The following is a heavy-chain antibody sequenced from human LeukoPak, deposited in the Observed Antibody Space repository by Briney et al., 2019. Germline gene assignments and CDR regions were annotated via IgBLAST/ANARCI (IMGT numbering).Heavy chain of an antibody. J-gene: IGHJ3*02. D-gene: IGHD5-24*01. CDR2: ISGSGGST. Sequence: GGSLRLSCAASGFTFSSYAMSWVRQAPGKGLEWVSAISGSGGSTYYADSVKGRFTISRDNAKNSLYLQMNSLRAEDTAVYYCARDCSAGRWLLNKKRRADDAFDIWGQGTMVTVSS. V-gene: IGHV3-23*01. CDR1: GFTFSSYA. CDR3: ARDCSAGRWLLNKKRRADDAFDI.